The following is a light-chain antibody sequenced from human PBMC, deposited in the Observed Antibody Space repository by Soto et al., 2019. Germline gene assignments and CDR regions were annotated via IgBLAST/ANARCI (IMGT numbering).Light chain of an antibody. J-gene: IGKJ3*01. V-gene: IGKV1-39*01. CDR3: QKTYSTPFT. Sequence: DIQMTQSPSSLSASVGGRVTITCRASQTISNYLNWYQEKPGKAPKLLIYAASNLQSGVPSRFSGSGSGTEFTLTISNLQPEDFATYYCQKTYSTPFTFGPGTNVDI. CDR2: AAS. CDR1: QTISNY.